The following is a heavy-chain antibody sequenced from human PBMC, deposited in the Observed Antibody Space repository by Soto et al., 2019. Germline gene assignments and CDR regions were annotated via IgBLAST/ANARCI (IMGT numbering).Heavy chain of an antibody. V-gene: IGHV3-23*01. D-gene: IGHD1-26*01. J-gene: IGHJ6*02. CDR2: ISGSGGST. CDR1: GFTFSSYA. Sequence: GGSPRLSCAASGFTFSSYAMSWVRQAPGKGLEWVSAISGSGGSTYYADSVKGRFTISRDNSKNTLYLQMNSLRAEDTAVYYCAKDQVGATVYYYYYYGMDVWGQGTTVTVSS. CDR3: AKDQVGATVYYYYYYGMDV.